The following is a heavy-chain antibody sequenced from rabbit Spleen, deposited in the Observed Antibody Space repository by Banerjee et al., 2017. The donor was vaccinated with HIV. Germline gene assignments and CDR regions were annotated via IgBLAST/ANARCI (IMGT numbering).Heavy chain of an antibody. Sequence: QEQLVESGGGLVQPEGSLTLTCTASGFSFSSSYYMCWVRQAPGKGLQWIACINAYTAKPVYATWAKGRFTISKTSSTTVTLQMTSLTVADTATYFCATYVEYDGDFNLWGQGTLVTVS. D-gene: IGHD2-1*01. CDR1: GFSFSSSYY. CDR3: ATYVEYDGDFNL. J-gene: IGHJ4*01. V-gene: IGHV1S45*01. CDR2: INAYTAKP.